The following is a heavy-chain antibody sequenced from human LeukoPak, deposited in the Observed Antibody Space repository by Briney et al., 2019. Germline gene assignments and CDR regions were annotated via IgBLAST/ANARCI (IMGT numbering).Heavy chain of an antibody. CDR2: IIPIFGTA. CDR1: GYTFTSYG. D-gene: IGHD2-15*01. CDR3: ARDGEYCSGGSCYPLAYYYGMDV. V-gene: IGHV1-69*13. Sequence: ASVKVSCKASGYTFTSYGISWVRQAPGQGLEWMGGIIPIFGTANYAQKFQGRVTITADESTSTAYMELSSLRSEDTAVYYCARDGEYCSGGSCYPLAYYYGMDVWGQGTMVTVSS. J-gene: IGHJ6*02.